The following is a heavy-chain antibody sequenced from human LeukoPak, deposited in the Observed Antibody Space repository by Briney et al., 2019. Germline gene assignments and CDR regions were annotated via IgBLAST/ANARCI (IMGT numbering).Heavy chain of an antibody. CDR3: AKAKPQGSDRDFDY. CDR2: ISASNGDT. J-gene: IGHJ4*02. Sequence: ASVKVSCKASGYTFTNYGITWVRQAPGQGLEWMGWISASNGDTHYSEKFQDRITVTTDTSTSTAYVELRSLVSDDTAVYYCAKAKPQGSDRDFDYWGQGTLVTVSS. D-gene: IGHD1-14*01. CDR1: GYTFTNYG. V-gene: IGHV1-18*01.